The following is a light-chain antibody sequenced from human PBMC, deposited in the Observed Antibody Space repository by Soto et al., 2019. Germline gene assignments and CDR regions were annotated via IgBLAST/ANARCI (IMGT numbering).Light chain of an antibody. CDR1: SSNIGAGYD. CDR3: STYINSITFVI. CDR2: EVS. J-gene: IGLJ2*01. Sequence: QSVLTQPPSVSGAPGQRVTISCTGSSSNIGAGYDVHWYQQLPGTAPKLMIYEVSNRPSGVSTRFSGSKSGNTASLTISGLQAEDEGDYYCSTYINSITFVIFGGGTKVTVL. V-gene: IGLV1-40*01.